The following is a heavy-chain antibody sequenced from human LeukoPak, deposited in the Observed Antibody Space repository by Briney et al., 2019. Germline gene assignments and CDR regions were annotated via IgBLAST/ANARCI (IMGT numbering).Heavy chain of an antibody. CDR1: GYTLTELS. CDR3: ATFSGGSYDIRYWYFDL. Sequence: GASVKFSCKVSGYTLTELSMHWVRQAPGKGLEWMGGFDPEDGETIYAQKFQGRVTMTEDTSTDTAYMELSSLRSEDTAVYYCATFSGGSYDIRYWYFDLWGRGTLVTVSS. V-gene: IGHV1-24*01. D-gene: IGHD1-26*01. CDR2: FDPEDGET. J-gene: IGHJ2*01.